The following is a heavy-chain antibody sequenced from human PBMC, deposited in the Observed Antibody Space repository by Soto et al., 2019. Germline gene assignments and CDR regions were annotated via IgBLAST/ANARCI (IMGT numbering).Heavy chain of an antibody. V-gene: IGHV4-30-4*01. D-gene: IGHD6-13*01. CDR1: GGSISSGDYY. CDR2: IYYSGGT. J-gene: IGHJ4*02. CDR3: ARQTSRTAAVRSLDY. Sequence: SETLSLTCTVSGGSISSGDYYWSWIRQPPGKGLEWIGYIYYSGGTYYNPSLKSRVTISVDTSKNPSSLKLSSVTAADTAVYYCARQTSRTAAVRSLDYWGQGTLVTVSS.